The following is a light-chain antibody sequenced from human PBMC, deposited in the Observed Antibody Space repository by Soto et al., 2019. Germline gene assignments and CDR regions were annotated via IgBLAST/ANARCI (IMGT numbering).Light chain of an antibody. CDR3: AAWDDSLSGLYV. V-gene: IGLV1-47*01. Sequence: QSVLTQPPSASGTPGQRVTISCSGSNSNIGSNYVYWYQQLPGTAPKLLIYRNNQRPSWVPDRFSGSKSGTSASLAISGLRSEDEADYYCAAWDDSLSGLYVFGTGTKVTVL. CDR1: NSNIGSNY. J-gene: IGLJ1*01. CDR2: RNN.